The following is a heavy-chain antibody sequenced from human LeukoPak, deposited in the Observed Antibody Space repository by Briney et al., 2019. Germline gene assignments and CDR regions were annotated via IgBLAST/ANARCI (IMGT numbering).Heavy chain of an antibody. Sequence: SGGSLRLSCAASGFTFSSYWKSWVRQAPGKGLEWVANIKGDGSDNHYVDSVRGRFTISRDNAKNSLYLQMNSLRAEDTAVYYCASTSAMVYFDFRGQGTLVTVSS. V-gene: IGHV3-7*02. CDR1: GFTFSSYW. CDR3: ASTSAMVYFDF. D-gene: IGHD5-18*01. CDR2: IKGDGSDN. J-gene: IGHJ4*02.